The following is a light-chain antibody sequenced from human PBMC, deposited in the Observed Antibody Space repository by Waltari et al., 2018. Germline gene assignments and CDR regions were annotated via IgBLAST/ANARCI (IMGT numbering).Light chain of an antibody. Sequence: QCALTQPASVSGSPGQSITLSCTGTSSDAGGYNYVPWYQQHPGKAPKLMIYEVSNRPSGVSNRFSGSKSGNTASLTISGLQAEDEADYYCSSYTSSSTLGVFGTGTKVTVL. CDR1: SSDAGGYNY. J-gene: IGLJ1*01. V-gene: IGLV2-14*01. CDR3: SSYTSSSTLGV. CDR2: EVS.